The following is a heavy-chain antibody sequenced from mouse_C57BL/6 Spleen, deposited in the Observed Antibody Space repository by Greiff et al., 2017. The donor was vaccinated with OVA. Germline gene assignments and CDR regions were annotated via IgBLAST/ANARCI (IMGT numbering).Heavy chain of an antibody. J-gene: IGHJ2*01. CDR2: IYPGDGDT. CDR1: GYAFSSYW. D-gene: IGHD2-3*01. CDR3: ARDGDHYFDY. Sequence: QVQLKESGAELVKPGASVKISCKASGYAFSSYWMNWVKQRPGKGLEWIGQIYPGDGDTNYNGKFKGKATLTADKSSSTAYMQLSSLTSEDSAVYCCARDGDHYFDYWGQGTTLTVSS. V-gene: IGHV1-80*01.